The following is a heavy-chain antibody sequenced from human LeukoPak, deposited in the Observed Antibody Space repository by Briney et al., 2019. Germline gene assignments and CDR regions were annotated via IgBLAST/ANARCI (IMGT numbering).Heavy chain of an antibody. CDR1: GYTFTSYG. CDR3: ARDSGYCSSTSCYEGVLWFDP. V-gene: IGHV1-18*01. D-gene: IGHD2-2*03. J-gene: IGHJ5*02. Sequence: ASVKVSCKASGYTFTSYGISWVRQAPGQGLEWMGWISAYNGNTNYAQKLQGRVTMTTDTSTSTAYMELRSLRSDDTAVYYCARDSGYCSSTSCYEGVLWFDPWGQGTLVTVSS. CDR2: ISAYNGNT.